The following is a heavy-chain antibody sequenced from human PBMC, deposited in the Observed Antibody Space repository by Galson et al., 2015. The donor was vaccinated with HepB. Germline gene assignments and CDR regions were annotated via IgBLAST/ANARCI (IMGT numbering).Heavy chain of an antibody. D-gene: IGHD3-10*01. CDR1: GVTFSNFA. V-gene: IGHV1-69*13. J-gene: IGHJ6*02. Sequence: SVKVSCKASGVTFSNFAISWVRQAPGRGLEWMGVIVPIFGRTDYTQKFQGRVTITADESTTTAYMELRNLTSEDTAVYYCARDPRLYSMLRGVPDSYHYGVDVWGQGTTVTVSS. CDR3: ARDPRLYSMLRGVPDSYHYGVDV. CDR2: IVPIFGRT.